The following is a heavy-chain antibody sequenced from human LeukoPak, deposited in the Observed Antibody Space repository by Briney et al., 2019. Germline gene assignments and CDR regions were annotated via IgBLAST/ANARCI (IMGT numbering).Heavy chain of an antibody. CDR2: IYHSGST. Sequence: SETLSLTCAVSGGSISSGGYSWSWIRQPPGKGLEWIGYIYHSGSTYYNPSLKSRVTISVDRSKNQFSLTLSSVTAAVTAVYYCARDLLEAFDIWGQGTMVTVSS. CDR3: ARDLLEAFDI. V-gene: IGHV4-30-2*01. D-gene: IGHD3-3*01. J-gene: IGHJ3*02. CDR1: GGSISSGGYS.